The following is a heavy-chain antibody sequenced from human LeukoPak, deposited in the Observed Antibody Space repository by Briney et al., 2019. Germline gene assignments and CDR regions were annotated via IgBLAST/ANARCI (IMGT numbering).Heavy chain of an antibody. CDR1: GYSFTTYW. J-gene: IGHJ4*02. D-gene: IGHD5-18*01. CDR2: IHPGDSDT. CDR3: ARHLGTAMVSPLGY. V-gene: IGHV5-51*01. Sequence: GESLKISCKGSGYSFTTYWIAWMRQIPGKGLEWIGFIHPGDSDTRYSPSFQGQVTISADKSISTAYLQWSSLKASDTAMYYCARHLGTAMVSPLGYWGQGTLVTVSS.